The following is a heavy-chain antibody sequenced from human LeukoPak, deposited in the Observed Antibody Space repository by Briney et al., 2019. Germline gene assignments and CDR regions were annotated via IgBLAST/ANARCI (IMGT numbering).Heavy chain of an antibody. CDR2: IWYDGSNK. D-gene: IGHD6-19*01. V-gene: IGHV3-33*01. CDR3: ARDVYSSGPPLGYYYYYGVDV. Sequence: GRSLRLSCAASGFTFSSYGMHWVRQAPGKGLEWVAVIWYDGSNKYYADSVKGRFTISRDNSKNTLYLQMNSLRAEDTAVYYCARDVYSSGPPLGYYYYYGVDVWGQGTTVTASS. J-gene: IGHJ6*02. CDR1: GFTFSSYG.